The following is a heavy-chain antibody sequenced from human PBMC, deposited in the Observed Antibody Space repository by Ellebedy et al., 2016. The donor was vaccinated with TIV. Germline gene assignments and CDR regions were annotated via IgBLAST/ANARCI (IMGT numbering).Heavy chain of an antibody. D-gene: IGHD2-15*01. V-gene: IGHV4-61*01. J-gene: IGHJ6*02. CDR1: GGSVSSGSYY. CDR3: ARGDIVAGYGMDV. Sequence: SETLSLTCTVSGGSVSSGSYYWSWIRQPPGKGLEWIGYIYYSGSTNYNPSLKSRVTISVDTSKNQFSLKLSSVTAADTAVYYCARGDIVAGYGMDVWGQGTTVTVSS. CDR2: IYYSGST.